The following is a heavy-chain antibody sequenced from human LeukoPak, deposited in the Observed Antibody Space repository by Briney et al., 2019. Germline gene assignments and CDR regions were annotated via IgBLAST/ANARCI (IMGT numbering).Heavy chain of an antibody. Sequence: GGSLRLSCAASGFTFSSYGMSWVRQAPGKGLEWVSSISSSNSYIYYADSVKGRFTISRDNAKNSLYLQMNSLRAEDTAVYYCARERYYYDSSGYQIPNFDYWGQGTLVTVSS. CDR2: ISSSNSYI. CDR1: GFTFSSYG. CDR3: ARERYYYDSSGYQIPNFDY. V-gene: IGHV3-21*01. J-gene: IGHJ4*02. D-gene: IGHD3-22*01.